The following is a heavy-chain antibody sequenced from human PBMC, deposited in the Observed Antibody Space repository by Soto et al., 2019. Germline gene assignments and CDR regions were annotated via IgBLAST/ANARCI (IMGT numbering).Heavy chain of an antibody. D-gene: IGHD5-18*01. J-gene: IGHJ6*02. CDR1: GYTFTSYC. V-gene: IGHV1-18*01. CDR3: AIDPGNVDTAMPKWIYGMDV. Sequence: AAVKVSCMASGYTFTSYCIIWVRQAPGQGIEWMGWISAYNGNTNYAQKLKGRVTMTTDTSTSTAYMELRSLRSDDTAVYYCAIDPGNVDTAMPKWIYGMDVWGQGTTVTVSS. CDR2: ISAYNGNT.